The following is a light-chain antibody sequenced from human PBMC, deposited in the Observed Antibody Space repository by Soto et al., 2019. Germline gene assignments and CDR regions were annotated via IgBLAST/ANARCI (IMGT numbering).Light chain of an antibody. Sequence: SYELTQPPSVSVSTGQTATITCSGDKLGDKYASWYQQKPGQAPVLVIFPDSRRPSGIPERFSDFSSGNTATLTISGTQAVDEADYYCQAWDDTTAHFGGGTKLTVL. CDR3: QAWDDTTAH. CDR2: PDS. J-gene: IGLJ2*01. V-gene: IGLV3-1*01. CDR1: KLGDKY.